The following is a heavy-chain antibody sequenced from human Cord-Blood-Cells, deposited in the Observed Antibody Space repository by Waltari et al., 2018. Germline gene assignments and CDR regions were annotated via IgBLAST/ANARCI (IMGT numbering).Heavy chain of an antibody. Sequence: QVQLQQWGAGLLKPSETLSLTCAVYGGSFSGYYWSWIRQPPGKGLEWIGEINHSGSTNYNPSLKIRVTISVDTSKNQFSLKLSSVTAADTAVYYCARGQGSSGWYDYWGQGTLVTVSS. J-gene: IGHJ4*02. D-gene: IGHD6-19*01. CDR3: ARGQGSSGWYDY. CDR1: GGSFSGYY. V-gene: IGHV4-34*01. CDR2: INHSGST.